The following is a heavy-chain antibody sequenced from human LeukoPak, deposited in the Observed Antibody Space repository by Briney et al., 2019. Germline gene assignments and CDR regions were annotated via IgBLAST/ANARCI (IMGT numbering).Heavy chain of an antibody. CDR2: IYYSGST. Sequence: SETLSLTCTVSGGSISSYYWGWIRQPPGKGLEWIGSIYYSGSTYYNPSLKSRVTISVDTSKNQFSLKLSSVTAADTAVYYCARGTVEGVAVAGPLYYFDYWGQGTLVTVSS. D-gene: IGHD6-19*01. CDR3: ARGTVEGVAVAGPLYYFDY. J-gene: IGHJ4*02. CDR1: GGSISSYY. V-gene: IGHV4-39*07.